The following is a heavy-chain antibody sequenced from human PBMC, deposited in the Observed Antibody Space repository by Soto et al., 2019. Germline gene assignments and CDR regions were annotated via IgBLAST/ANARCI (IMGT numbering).Heavy chain of an antibody. CDR3: SRGVMRGLFTTSD. CDR1: GYTFTSYG. V-gene: IGHV1-18*01. D-gene: IGHD3-22*01. CDR2: ISAYNGNT. J-gene: IGHJ4*02. Sequence: QVQLVQSGAEVKKPGASVKVSCKASGYTFTSYGISWVRQAPGQGLEWMGWISAYNGNTNYEQKLQGRVTMTTDTHESKAYMELRGLRSDVTGVYYWSRGVMRGLFTTSDWGPGNLVNVFS.